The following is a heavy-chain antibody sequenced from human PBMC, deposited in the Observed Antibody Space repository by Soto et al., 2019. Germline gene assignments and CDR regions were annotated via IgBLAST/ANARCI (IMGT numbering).Heavy chain of an antibody. D-gene: IGHD3-10*02. CDR3: AKLAVAFTVSGMDV. CDR2: ISYDGSNK. CDR1: GFTFSSYG. J-gene: IGHJ6*02. Sequence: QVQLVESGGGVVQPGRSLRLSCAASGFTFSSYGMHWVRQAPGKGLEWVAVISYDGSNKYYADSVKGRFTISRDNSKNTLYLQMNSLRAEDTAVYYCAKLAVAFTVSGMDVGGQGTTVTVSS. V-gene: IGHV3-30*18.